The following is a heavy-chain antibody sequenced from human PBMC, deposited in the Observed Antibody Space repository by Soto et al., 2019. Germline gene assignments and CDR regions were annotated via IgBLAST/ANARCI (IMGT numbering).Heavy chain of an antibody. CDR1: GDSVSSNSPA. CDR3: EKDPVAGTGWFAP. Sequence: SQTLSLTCAISGDSVSSNSPAWNWIRPSPSRGLEWLGRTYYRSKWYNDYAVSVKSRITINPDTSKNQFSLQLNSVTPEDTAVDYFEKDPVAGTGWFAPGGRGTRVTVSS. CDR2: TYYRSKWYN. V-gene: IGHV6-1*01. J-gene: IGHJ5*02. D-gene: IGHD6-19*01.